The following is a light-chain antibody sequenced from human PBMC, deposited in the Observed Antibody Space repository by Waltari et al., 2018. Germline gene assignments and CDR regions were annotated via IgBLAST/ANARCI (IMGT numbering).Light chain of an antibody. CDR1: QTVNSNY. J-gene: IGKJ2*01. Sequence: ESVLPQSPGTMYLSPGESATLSCTASQTVNSNYLAWYQQKPGQAPRPLIHGGASRAAGTPDRFSGSMSGTEFSLTITGLEPEDFALYYCQQYGSSVYTFGQGTLLQIK. V-gene: IGKV3-20*01. CDR3: QQYGSSVYT. CDR2: GGA.